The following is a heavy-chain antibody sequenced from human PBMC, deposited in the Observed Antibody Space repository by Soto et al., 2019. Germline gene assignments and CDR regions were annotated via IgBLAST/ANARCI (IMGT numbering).Heavy chain of an antibody. CDR2: LYYSGST. V-gene: IGHV4-39*01. D-gene: IGHD6-6*01. CDR1: GGSISSSSYY. J-gene: IGHJ5*02. CDR3: ARNRARNWFDP. Sequence: QLQLQESGPGLVKPSETLSLTCIVSGGSISSSSYYWGWIRQPPGKGQEWIGRLYYSGSTYYNPSLKSRVTISVDTSKNQFSLKLSSVTAADTDVFYCARNRARNWFDPWGQGTLVTVSS.